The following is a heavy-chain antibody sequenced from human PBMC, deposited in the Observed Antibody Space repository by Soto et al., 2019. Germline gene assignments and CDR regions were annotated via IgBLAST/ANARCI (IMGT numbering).Heavy chain of an antibody. V-gene: IGHV1-18*01. D-gene: IGHD1-26*01. J-gene: IGHJ6*02. CDR1: GYTFTSYG. Sequence: PGESLKISCKGSGYTFTSYGISWVRQAPGQGLEWMGWISAYNGNTNYAQKLQGRVTMTTDTSTSTAYMELRSLRSDDTAVYYCARGGLVGATRDYYYYGMDVWGQGTTVTVSS. CDR2: ISAYNGNT. CDR3: ARGGLVGATRDYYYYGMDV.